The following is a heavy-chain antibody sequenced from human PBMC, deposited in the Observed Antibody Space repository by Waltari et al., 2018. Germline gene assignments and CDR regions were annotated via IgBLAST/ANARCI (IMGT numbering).Heavy chain of an antibody. CDR2: ISGSGATP. J-gene: IGHJ4*02. CDR1: GFSFMGFA. CDR3: AKGSRGYTNYFFDS. D-gene: IGHD3-16*02. V-gene: IGHV3-23*01. Sequence: EVQLLESAGGLVQPREALRLSCAASGFSFMGFAMTWVRQAPGEGLGGVASISGSGATPFYADSVKGRFTIVRDNSRDTVYLQMNSLRVDDSAVYYCAKGSRGYTNYFFDSWGQGTLVSVSS.